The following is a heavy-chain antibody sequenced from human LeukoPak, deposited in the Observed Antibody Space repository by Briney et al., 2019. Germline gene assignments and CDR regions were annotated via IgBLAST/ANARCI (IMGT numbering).Heavy chain of an antibody. V-gene: IGHV4-39*01. CDR1: GGSIGSNSYY. CDR3: ARHKDYYYSYMDV. CDR2: IYYSGST. J-gene: IGHJ6*03. Sequence: SETLSLTCTVSGGSIGSNSYYWGWIRQPPGKGLEWIGSIYYSGSTYYNPSLTSRVTISVDTSKNQFSLKLSSVTAADTAVYYCARHKDYYYSYMDVWGKGTTVTISS.